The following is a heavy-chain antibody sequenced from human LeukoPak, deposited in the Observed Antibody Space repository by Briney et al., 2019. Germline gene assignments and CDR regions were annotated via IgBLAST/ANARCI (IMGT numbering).Heavy chain of an antibody. Sequence: PSETLSLTCAVYGGSFSGYYWSWIRQPPGKGLGWIGEINHSGSTNYNPSLKSRVTISVDTSKNQFSLKLSSVPAADTAVYYCARGPYYDFWSGYKGYYYYYGMDVWGQGTTVTVSS. CDR3: ARGPYYDFWSGYKGYYYYYGMDV. CDR1: GGSFSGYY. CDR2: INHSGST. J-gene: IGHJ6*02. V-gene: IGHV4-34*01. D-gene: IGHD3-3*01.